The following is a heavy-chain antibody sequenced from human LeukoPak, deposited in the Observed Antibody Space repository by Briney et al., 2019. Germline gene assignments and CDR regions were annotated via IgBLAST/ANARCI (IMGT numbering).Heavy chain of an antibody. CDR2: IIPNSGGT. CDR1: GYTFSVYW. J-gene: IGHJ3*02. V-gene: IGHV1-2*02. CDR3: TRGVLLQDRGAFDM. Sequence: ASVKVSCKASGYTFSVYWIHWVRLAPGQGPEWMGWIIPNSGGTNFAQKFQGRLTMTRDTSISTVYMELSSLNSDDTAVYYCTRGVLLQDRGAFDMWGQGTMVTVSS. D-gene: IGHD3-22*01.